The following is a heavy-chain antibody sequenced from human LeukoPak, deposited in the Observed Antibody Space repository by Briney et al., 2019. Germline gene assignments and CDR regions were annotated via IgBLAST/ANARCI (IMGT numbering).Heavy chain of an antibody. CDR3: ARDRFEYSSSWYLPEFDP. Sequence: GGSLRLSCAASGFTFSSYAMHWVRQAPGKGLEWVAVISYDGSNKYYADSVKGRFTISRDNSKNTLYLQMNSLRAEDTAVYYCARDRFEYSSSWYLPEFDPWGQGTLVTVSS. V-gene: IGHV3-30-3*01. J-gene: IGHJ5*02. CDR2: ISYDGSNK. CDR1: GFTFSSYA. D-gene: IGHD6-13*01.